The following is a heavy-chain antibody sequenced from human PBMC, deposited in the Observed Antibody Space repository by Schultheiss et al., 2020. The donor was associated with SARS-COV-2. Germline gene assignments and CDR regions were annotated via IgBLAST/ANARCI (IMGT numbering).Heavy chain of an antibody. Sequence: SETLSLTCAVYGGSFSGYYWSWIRQPPGKGLEWIGEINHSGSTNYNPSLKSRVTISVDTSKNQFSLRLSSVTAADTAVYYCARDSGWLYNDAFDIWGQGTMVTVSS. CDR2: INHSGST. V-gene: IGHV4-34*01. CDR1: GGSFSGYY. CDR3: ARDSGWLYNDAFDI. J-gene: IGHJ3*02. D-gene: IGHD6-19*01.